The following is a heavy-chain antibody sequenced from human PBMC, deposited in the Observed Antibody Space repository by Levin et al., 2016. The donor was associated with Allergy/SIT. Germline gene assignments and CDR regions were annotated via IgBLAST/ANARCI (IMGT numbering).Heavy chain of an antibody. V-gene: IGHV4-39*01. CDR3: ARHVRIEMATIRRGFSAFDI. CDR2: IYYSGST. J-gene: IGHJ3*02. Sequence: WIRQPPGKGLEWIGSIYYSGSTYYNPSLKSRVTISVDTSKNQFSLKLSSVTAADTAVYYCARHVRIEMATIRRGFSAFDIWGQGTMVTVSS. D-gene: IGHD5-24*01.